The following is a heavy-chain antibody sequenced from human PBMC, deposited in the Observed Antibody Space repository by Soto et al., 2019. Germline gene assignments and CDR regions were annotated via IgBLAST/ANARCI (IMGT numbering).Heavy chain of an antibody. Sequence: SETLSLTCTVSGDSISSYYWSWIRQPPGKGLEWIGYIYHSGSAKYNPSLKSRVSMSIDTSNSQFSLKLTSVTAADTAVYFCARGGGYSFGSLFDYWGRGTLVTVSS. D-gene: IGHD5-18*01. J-gene: IGHJ4*02. V-gene: IGHV4-59*01. CDR1: GDSISSYY. CDR3: ARGGGYSFGSLFDY. CDR2: IYHSGSA.